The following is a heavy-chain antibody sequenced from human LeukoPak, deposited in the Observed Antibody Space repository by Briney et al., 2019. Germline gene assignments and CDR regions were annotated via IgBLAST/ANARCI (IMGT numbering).Heavy chain of an antibody. V-gene: IGHV4-30-2*01. D-gene: IGHD2-2*01. CDR1: GGSISSGGYY. Sequence: TLSLTCTVSGGSISSGGYYWSWIRQPPGKGLEWIGYIYHSGSTYFNPSLKSRVTISVDRSKNQFSLKLSSVTAADTAVYYCARFSAVPAAYDFDCWGQGTLVTVSS. J-gene: IGHJ4*02. CDR3: ARFSAVPAAYDFDC. CDR2: IYHSGST.